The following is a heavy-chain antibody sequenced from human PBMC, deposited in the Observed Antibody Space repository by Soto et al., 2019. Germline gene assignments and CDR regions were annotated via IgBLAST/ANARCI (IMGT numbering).Heavy chain of an antibody. Sequence: QVQLVQSGAEVKKPGASVKVSCKASGYTFTSYDINWVRQATGQGLEWMGWMNPNSGNTGYAQKFQGRVTITRNTSISTAYMELSSLRSEDTAVYYCARQTWEYDFWSGYYNQFDPWGQGTLVTVSS. D-gene: IGHD3-3*01. CDR3: ARQTWEYDFWSGYYNQFDP. J-gene: IGHJ5*02. V-gene: IGHV1-8*01. CDR2: MNPNSGNT. CDR1: GYTFTSYD.